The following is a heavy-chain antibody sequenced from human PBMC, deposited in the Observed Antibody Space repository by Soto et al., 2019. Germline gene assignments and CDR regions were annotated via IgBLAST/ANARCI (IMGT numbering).Heavy chain of an antibody. CDR2: ISYGGSNK. J-gene: IGHJ4*02. CDR1: GFTFNRYT. Sequence: QVQLVESGGGVVQPGRSLRLSCAASGFTFNRYTLHWVRQAPGKGLEWVAVISYGGSNKRYADPVQGRFTISRDNSKNTLYRPMNSLATEDTAVYYCARAESSSWHNFDYWGLGTLVTVSS. CDR3: ARAESSSWHNFDY. D-gene: IGHD6-13*01. V-gene: IGHV3-30-3*01.